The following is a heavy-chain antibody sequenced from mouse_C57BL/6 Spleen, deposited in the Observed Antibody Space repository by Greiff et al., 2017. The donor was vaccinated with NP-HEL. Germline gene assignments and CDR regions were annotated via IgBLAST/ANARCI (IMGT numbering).Heavy chain of an antibody. CDR3: ARESYGNVFDY. V-gene: IGHV1-82*01. Sequence: VQLQQSGPELVKPGASVKISCKASGYAFSSSWMNWVKQRPGKGLEWIGRIYPGDGDTNYNGKFKGKATLTADKSSSTAYMQLSSLTSEDSAVYFCARESYGNVFDYWGQGTTLTVSS. J-gene: IGHJ2*01. D-gene: IGHD2-1*01. CDR2: IYPGDGDT. CDR1: GYAFSSSW.